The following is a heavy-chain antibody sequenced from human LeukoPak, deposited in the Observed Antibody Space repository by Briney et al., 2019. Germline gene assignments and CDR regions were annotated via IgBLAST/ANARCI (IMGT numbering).Heavy chain of an antibody. Sequence: PSQTLSLTCTVSGGSISSGTYYWRWIRQPAGKGLEWIGRISTSGSTDYNPSLKSRVTISVDTPKNQFSLKLSSVTAADTAVYYCARAKLEVYYDSSGYLRSRNPQFDYWGQGTLVTVSS. J-gene: IGHJ4*02. CDR3: ARAKLEVYYDSSGYLRSRNPQFDY. CDR2: ISTSGST. V-gene: IGHV4-61*02. D-gene: IGHD3-22*01. CDR1: GGSISSGTYY.